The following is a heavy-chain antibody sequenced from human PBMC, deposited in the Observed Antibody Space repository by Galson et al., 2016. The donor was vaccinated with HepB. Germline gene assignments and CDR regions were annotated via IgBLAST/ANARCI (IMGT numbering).Heavy chain of an antibody. CDR2: ISTGNGIT. J-gene: IGHJ4*02. CDR3: ARDEWGLLDY. V-gene: IGHV1-18*01. CDR1: DYTFTSYS. Sequence: SVKVSCKASDYTFTSYSISWVRQARGQGLEWMGWISTGNGITNYAQKFQGRVTMTTDTSTNTAYMELRSLRSDDTVVYYCARDEWGLLDYWGQGTLVTVSS. D-gene: IGHD3-16*01.